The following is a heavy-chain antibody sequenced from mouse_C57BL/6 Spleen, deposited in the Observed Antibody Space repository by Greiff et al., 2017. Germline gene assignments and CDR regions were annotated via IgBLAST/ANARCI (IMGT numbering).Heavy chain of an antibody. J-gene: IGHJ2*01. Sequence: QVQLQQSGAELVRPGASVKLSCKASGYTFTDYYINWVKQRPGQGLEWIARIYPGSGNTYYNEKFKGKATLTAEKSSSTAYMQLSSLTSEDSAVYFCARAAQATLDYWGQGTTLTVSS. CDR1: GYTFTDYY. CDR2: IYPGSGNT. CDR3: ARAAQATLDY. D-gene: IGHD3-2*02. V-gene: IGHV1-76*01.